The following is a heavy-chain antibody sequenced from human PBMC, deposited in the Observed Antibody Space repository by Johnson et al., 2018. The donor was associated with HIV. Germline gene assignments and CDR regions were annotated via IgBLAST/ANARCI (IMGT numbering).Heavy chain of an antibody. CDR3: TTVRNIVATITFDI. V-gene: IGHV3-30*04. J-gene: IGHJ3*02. CDR1: GFTFSSYA. D-gene: IGHD5-12*01. Sequence: QVQLVESGGGVVQPGRSLRLSCAASGFTFSSYAMHWVRQAPGKGLEWVAVISYDGSYKYYADSVMGRVTISRDNSKKIMYLQMNSLRAEDTAVYYCTTVRNIVATITFDIWGQGKMVTVSS. CDR2: ISYDGSYK.